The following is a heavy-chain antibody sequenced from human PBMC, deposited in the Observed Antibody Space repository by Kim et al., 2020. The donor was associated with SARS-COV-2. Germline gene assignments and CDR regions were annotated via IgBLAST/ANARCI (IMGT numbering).Heavy chain of an antibody. Sequence: GGSLRLSCAASGFTFSSYAMSWVRQAPGKGLEWVSAISGSGGSTYYADSVKGRFTISRDNSKNTLYLQTNSLRAEDTAVYYCAKDVGAPSSSWPYYYYGMDVWGQGTTVTVSS. CDR3: AKDVGAPSSSWPYYYYGMDV. D-gene: IGHD6-13*01. V-gene: IGHV3-23*01. J-gene: IGHJ6*02. CDR2: ISGSGGST. CDR1: GFTFSSYA.